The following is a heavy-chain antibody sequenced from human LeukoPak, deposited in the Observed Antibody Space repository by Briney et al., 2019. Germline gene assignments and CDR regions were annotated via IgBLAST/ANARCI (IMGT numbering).Heavy chain of an antibody. D-gene: IGHD3-22*01. CDR1: GFTVISNY. CDR3: ARGEDDSSGYSIDY. CDR2: IYSGGST. Sequence: GGSLRLSRAASGFTVISNYMSWVRQAPGKGLEWVSVIYSGGSTYYADSVKGRFTISRDNSKNTLYLQMNSLRAEDTAVYYCARGEDDSSGYSIDYWGQGTLVTVSS. J-gene: IGHJ4*02. V-gene: IGHV3-53*01.